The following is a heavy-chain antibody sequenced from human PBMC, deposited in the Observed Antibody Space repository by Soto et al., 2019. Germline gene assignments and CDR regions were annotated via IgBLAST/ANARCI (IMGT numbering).Heavy chain of an antibody. CDR1: GFTFSSHN. Sequence: EVQLVESGGGLVKPGGALTLSCAASGFTFSSHNMNWVRQAPGKGLEWVSSISSSGSYIYYADSLKGRFTISRDNAKSSLFLQMNSLRAEDTAVYYCARDSPGHNGLIDHWGRGALVTVSS. CDR3: ARDSPGHNGLIDH. D-gene: IGHD1-1*01. CDR2: ISSSGSYI. V-gene: IGHV3-21*01. J-gene: IGHJ5*02.